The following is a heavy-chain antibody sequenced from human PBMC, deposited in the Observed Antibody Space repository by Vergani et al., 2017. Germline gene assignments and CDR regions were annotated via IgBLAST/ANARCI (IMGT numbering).Heavy chain of an antibody. J-gene: IGHJ4*02. Sequence: EVQLVESGGALVPPGRSLRLSCAASGFSFGDYAMTWVRQAPGKGLEWVAFIRNKAYGGTTEYAASVKGQFTISRDDSKRLAYLQLSGLKTEDTAVYFCSRGRGYRFVYSYDWGQGTLVTVSS. CDR2: IRNKAYGGTT. V-gene: IGHV3-49*04. CDR3: SRGRGYRFVYSYD. CDR1: GFSFGDYA. D-gene: IGHD5-18*01.